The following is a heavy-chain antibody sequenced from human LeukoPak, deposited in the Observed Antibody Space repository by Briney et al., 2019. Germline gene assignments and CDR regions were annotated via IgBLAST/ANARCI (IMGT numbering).Heavy chain of an antibody. D-gene: IGHD6-19*01. CDR1: GYTFTSYA. J-gene: IGHJ4*02. CDR2: INTNTGNP. Sequence: ASVKVSCKASGYTFTSYAMNWVRQAPGQGLEWMGWINTNTGNPTYAQGFTGRFVFSLDTSVSTAYLQISSLKAEDTVVYYCARDGPGIAVAGIDYWGQGTLVTVSS. V-gene: IGHV7-4-1*02. CDR3: ARDGPGIAVAGIDY.